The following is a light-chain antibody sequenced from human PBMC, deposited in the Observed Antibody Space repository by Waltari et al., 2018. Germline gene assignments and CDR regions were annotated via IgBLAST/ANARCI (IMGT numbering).Light chain of an antibody. CDR1: QIINRF. J-gene: IGKJ2*01. CDR2: LAS. CDR3: QQSYSLPYT. V-gene: IGKV1-39*01. Sequence: DIQMTQSPSSLSASVGDRVTITCRASQIINRFLNWYQQKPGEAPKLLIYLASNMESGVPSRFSGSGSGTDFSLSITSLQPDDFATYYGQQSYSLPYTFGQGTTLEI.